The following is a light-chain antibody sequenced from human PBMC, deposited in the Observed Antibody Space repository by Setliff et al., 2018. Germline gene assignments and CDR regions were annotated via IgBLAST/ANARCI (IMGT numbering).Light chain of an antibody. J-gene: IGLJ1*01. CDR3: SSYAGNYIYV. Sequence: QSALTQPPSASGSPGQSVAISCTGTSRDVGGFNFVSWYQQHPGKAPKLIIYEVSKRPSGVPDRFSGSKSGNTASLTVSGLQAEDKADYYCSSYAGNYIYVFGSGTKGTVL. CDR2: EVS. V-gene: IGLV2-8*01. CDR1: SRDVGGFNF.